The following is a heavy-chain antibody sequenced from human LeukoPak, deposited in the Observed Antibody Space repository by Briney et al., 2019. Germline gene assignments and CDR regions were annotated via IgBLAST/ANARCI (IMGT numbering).Heavy chain of an antibody. CDR3: ARSRRYYYGSGSYHPFDY. Sequence: GASVKVSCKASGYTFTSYGISWVRQAPGQGLEWMGWISAYNGNTNYAQKPQGRVTMTTDTSTSTAYMELRSLRSDDTAVYYCARSRRYYYGSGSYHPFDYWGQGTLVSVSS. J-gene: IGHJ4*02. CDR2: ISAYNGNT. CDR1: GYTFTSYG. V-gene: IGHV1-18*01. D-gene: IGHD3-10*01.